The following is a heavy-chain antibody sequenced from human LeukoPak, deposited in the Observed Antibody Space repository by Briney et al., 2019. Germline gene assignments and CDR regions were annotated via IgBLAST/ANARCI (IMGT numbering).Heavy chain of an antibody. CDR2: IKEDGTEK. CDR3: VRESRPGGAMGLYHNLDY. V-gene: IGHV3-7*01. D-gene: IGHD1-1*01. J-gene: IGHJ4*02. CDR1: GFEFYEYP. Sequence: GGSLRLSCVASGFEFYEYPMMWVRQTPGKGLEWVANIKEDGTEKNLVDSVKGRFTISRDNTKNLLFLEMNNLRGDDTAIYYCVRESRPGGAMGLYHNLDYWGQGTLVAVSS.